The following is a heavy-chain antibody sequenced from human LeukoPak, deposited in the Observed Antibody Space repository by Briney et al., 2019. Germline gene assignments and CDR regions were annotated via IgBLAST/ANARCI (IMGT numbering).Heavy chain of an antibody. Sequence: PGGSPRLSCAVSGLTFSSSWMDWVRQAPGKGLEWMASINPDGNKKYSADSVKGRFTISRDNAENSLYLQMNSLRVEDTAFYYCARDLAYSRLDYWGQGMLVTVSS. CDR3: ARDLAYSRLDY. J-gene: IGHJ4*02. CDR1: GLTFSSSW. V-gene: IGHV3-7*01. D-gene: IGHD5-18*01. CDR2: INPDGNKK.